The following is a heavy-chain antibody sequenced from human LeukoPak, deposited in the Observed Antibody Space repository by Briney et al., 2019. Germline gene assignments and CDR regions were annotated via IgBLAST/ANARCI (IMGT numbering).Heavy chain of an antibody. D-gene: IGHD5-12*01. J-gene: IGHJ4*02. CDR1: RFTFSHYS. V-gene: IGHV3-48*04. CDR2: ISSSGSTI. CDR3: ARANKVATKEGTTGFDY. Sequence: GGSLRLSCAASRFTFSHYSMNWVRQAPGKGLEWVSYISSSGSTIYYADSVKGRFTISRDNAKNSLYLQMNSLRAEDTAVYYCARANKVATKEGTTGFDYWGQGTLVTVSS.